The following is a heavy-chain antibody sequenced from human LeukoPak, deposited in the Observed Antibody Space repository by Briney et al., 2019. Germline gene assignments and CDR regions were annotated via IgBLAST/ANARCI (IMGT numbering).Heavy chain of an antibody. Sequence: GGSLRLSCAASGFTFSSHAMSWVRQAPGKGLEWVSAITSGSGSNVYYTDSLKGRFTISRDNSKNTLYLHMNSLRAEDTAVYYCARHGSWSFDYWGQGTLVTVSS. V-gene: IGHV3-23*01. CDR2: ITSGSGSNV. J-gene: IGHJ4*02. CDR3: ARHGSWSFDY. D-gene: IGHD6-13*01. CDR1: GFTFSSHA.